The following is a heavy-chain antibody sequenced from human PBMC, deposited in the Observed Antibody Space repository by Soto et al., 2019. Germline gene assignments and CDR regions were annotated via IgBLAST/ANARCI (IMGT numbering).Heavy chain of an antibody. D-gene: IGHD2-21*02. Sequence: SESLSLTCTVSGGSITDYSWVWIRQPAGKGLEWIGRIFSSGSTNYNPSLKGRITMSLDTSKNQFSLKLNSATATDTAAYFCARDQGVVVTADNWFDPWGQGILVTVS. CDR2: IFSSGST. J-gene: IGHJ5*02. CDR3: ARDQGVVVTADNWFDP. V-gene: IGHV4-4*07. CDR1: GGSITDYS.